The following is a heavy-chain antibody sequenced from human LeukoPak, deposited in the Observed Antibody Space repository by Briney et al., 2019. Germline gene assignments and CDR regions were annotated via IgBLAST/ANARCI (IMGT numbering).Heavy chain of an antibody. CDR1: GFTFSNSD. D-gene: IGHD1-14*01. CDR3: AKSRLTPHP. J-gene: IGHJ5*02. CDR2: IGGSGSST. Sequence: PGGSLRLSCAASGFTFSNSDMSWVRQAPGKGLEWVSAIGGSGSSTFYADSVKGRFTVSRDNSKNTLYLQMSSLRAEDTAVYYCAKSRLTPHPWGQGALVTVSS. V-gene: IGHV3-23*01.